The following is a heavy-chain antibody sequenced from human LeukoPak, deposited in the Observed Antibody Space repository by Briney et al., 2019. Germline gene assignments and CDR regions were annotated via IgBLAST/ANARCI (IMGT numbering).Heavy chain of an antibody. Sequence: SQTLSLTCTVSGGSIGSGRYYWSWIRQPAGKGLEWIGRIYTSGSTNYNPSLKSRVTISVDTSKNQFSLKLSSVTAADTAVYYCARVSRPMVRGVIGYFDYWGQGTLVTVSS. CDR3: ARVSRPMVRGVIGYFDY. V-gene: IGHV4-61*02. CDR2: IYTSGST. D-gene: IGHD3-10*01. J-gene: IGHJ4*02. CDR1: GGSIGSGRYY.